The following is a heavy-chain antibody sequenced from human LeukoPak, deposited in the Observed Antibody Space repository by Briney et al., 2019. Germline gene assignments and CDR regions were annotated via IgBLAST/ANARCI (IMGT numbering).Heavy chain of an antibody. J-gene: IGHJ4*02. V-gene: IGHV1-69*05. Sequence: ASVKVSCKASGGTFSSYAISWVRQAPGQGLEWMGRIIPTFGTANYAQKFQGRVTITTDESTSTAYMELSSLRSEDTAVYYCARVRRYSGSYYFDYWGQGTLVTVSS. CDR3: ARVRRYSGSYYFDY. CDR2: IIPTFGTA. CDR1: GGTFSSYA. D-gene: IGHD1-26*01.